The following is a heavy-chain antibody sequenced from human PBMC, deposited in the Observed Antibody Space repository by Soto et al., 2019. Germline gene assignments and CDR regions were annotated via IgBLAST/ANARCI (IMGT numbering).Heavy chain of an antibody. CDR1: AFDFGSHG. D-gene: IGHD3-10*01. CDR2: SSYDGRET. Sequence: GGSLRLSCAASAFDFGSHGIHCVRQAPGKGLEWVAASSYDGRETLYRDSAKGRFTVTKEMSKNTAFLQMNALRHEDTAVYFCARDSGWPILNFDNWGQGTPVTV. J-gene: IGHJ4*02. CDR3: ARDSGWPILNFDN. V-gene: IGHV3-30*03.